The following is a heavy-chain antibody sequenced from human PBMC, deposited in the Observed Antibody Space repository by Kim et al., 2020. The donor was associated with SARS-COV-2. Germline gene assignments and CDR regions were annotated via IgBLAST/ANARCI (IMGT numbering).Heavy chain of an antibody. J-gene: IGHJ5*02. Sequence: QSLKSRVTNSVNTSKNQFSLKLSAVTAADTAVYYCARADYGSGSSPALDPWGQGTLVTVSS. CDR3: ARADYGSGSSPALDP. V-gene: IGHV4-31*02. D-gene: IGHD3-10*01.